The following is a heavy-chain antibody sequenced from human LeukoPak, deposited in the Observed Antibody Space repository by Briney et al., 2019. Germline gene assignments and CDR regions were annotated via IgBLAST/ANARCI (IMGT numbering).Heavy chain of an antibody. CDR1: GYTFTSYY. CDR2: INPSGGST. D-gene: IGHD5-12*01. V-gene: IGHV1-46*01. CDR3: ARQSYSGYDDDAFDI. J-gene: IGHJ3*02. Sequence: ASVKVSCKASGYTFTSYYMHWVRQAPGQGLEWMGIINPSGGSTSYAQKFQGRVTMTRDTSTSTVYMELSSLRSEDTAVYYYARQSYSGYDDDAFDIWGQGTMVTVSS.